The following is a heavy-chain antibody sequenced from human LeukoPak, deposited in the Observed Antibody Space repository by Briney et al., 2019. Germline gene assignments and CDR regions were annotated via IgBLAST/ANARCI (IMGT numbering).Heavy chain of an antibody. Sequence: GGSLRLSCAASGFTFSNYWMSWVRQAPGKGLEWVANIKEDGSEKYYVDSVKGRFTISRDNARNSLYPQMNSLRAEDTAVYYCASGRQLGYWGQGTLVTVSS. CDR2: IKEDGSEK. J-gene: IGHJ4*02. CDR3: ASGRQLGY. CDR1: GFTFSNYW. D-gene: IGHD6-13*01. V-gene: IGHV3-7*01.